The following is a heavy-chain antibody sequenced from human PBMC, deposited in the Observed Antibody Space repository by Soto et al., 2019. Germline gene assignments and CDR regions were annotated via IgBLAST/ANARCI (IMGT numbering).Heavy chain of an antibody. D-gene: IGHD3-10*01. CDR1: GGSISSYY. J-gene: IGHJ6*02. Sequence: SETLSLTCTVSGGSISSYYWSWIRQPPGKGLEWIGYIYYSGSTNYNPSLKSRVTISVDTSKNQFSLKLSSVTAADTAVYYCARDYGSGSGHYYYGMDVWGQGTTVTVSS. CDR3: ARDYGSGSGHYYYGMDV. CDR2: IYYSGST. V-gene: IGHV4-59*01.